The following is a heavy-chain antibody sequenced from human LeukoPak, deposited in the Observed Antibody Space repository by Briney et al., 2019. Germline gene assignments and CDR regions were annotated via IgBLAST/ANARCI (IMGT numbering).Heavy chain of an antibody. CDR2: MNPNSGNT. Sequence: GASVKVSCKASGYTFTSYDINWVRQATGQGLEWMGWMNPNSGNTGYAQKFQGRVTMTRNTSISTAYMELSSLRSEDTAVYYCAREVDVDTALAYGMDVWGQGNPGHRLL. J-gene: IGHJ6*02. CDR1: GYTFTSYD. CDR3: AREVDVDTALAYGMDV. V-gene: IGHV1-8*01. D-gene: IGHD5-18*01.